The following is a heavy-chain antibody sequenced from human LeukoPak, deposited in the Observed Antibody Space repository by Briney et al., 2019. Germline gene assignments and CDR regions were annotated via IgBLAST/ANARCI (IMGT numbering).Heavy chain of an antibody. CDR1: GFTFSSFA. V-gene: IGHV3-23*01. CDR3: WPRVVITSARAFDI. CDR2: ISGSGGST. J-gene: IGHJ3*02. Sequence: GGSLRLSCAASGFTFSSFAMSWVRQAPGKGLEWVSAISGSGGSTYYADSVKGRFTISRDNSKNMLYLQMNRLRAEDTAVYYFWPRVVITSARAFDIWGQGTMVTVSS. D-gene: IGHD3-22*01.